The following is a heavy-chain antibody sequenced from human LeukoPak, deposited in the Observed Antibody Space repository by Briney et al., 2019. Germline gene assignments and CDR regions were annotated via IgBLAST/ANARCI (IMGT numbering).Heavy chain of an antibody. CDR3: ARAVVPAAMGAVYYYMDV. CDR2: INPSGGST. Sequence: GASVKVSCKASGYTFTSYYMHWVRQAPGQGLEWMGIINPSGGSTSYAQKFQGRVTMTRDMSTSTVYMELSGLRSEDTAVYYCARAVVPAAMGAVYYYMDVWGKGTTVTVS. D-gene: IGHD2-2*01. J-gene: IGHJ6*03. CDR1: GYTFTSYY. V-gene: IGHV1-46*01.